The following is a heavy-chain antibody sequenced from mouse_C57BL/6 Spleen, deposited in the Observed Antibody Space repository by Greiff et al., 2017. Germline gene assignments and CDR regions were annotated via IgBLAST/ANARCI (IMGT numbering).Heavy chain of an antibody. CDR2: IRNKANGYTT. V-gene: IGHV7-3*01. CDR1: GFTFTDYY. Sequence: EVKLMESGGGLVQPGGSLSLSCAASGFTFTDYYMSWVRQPPGKALEWLGFIRNKANGYTTEYSASGKVRFHISRDNSQSILYLQMNALSAEDSATYYCARYGANWENLYWYFDVWGTGTTVTVSS. J-gene: IGHJ1*03. D-gene: IGHD4-1*01. CDR3: ARYGANWENLYWYFDV.